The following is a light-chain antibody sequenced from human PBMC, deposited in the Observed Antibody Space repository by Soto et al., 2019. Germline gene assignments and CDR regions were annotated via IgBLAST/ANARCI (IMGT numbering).Light chain of an antibody. V-gene: IGLV1-40*01. CDR1: SSNIGAGYD. Sequence: QSVLTQPPSVSGAPGQRVTISCTGSSSNIGAGYDVHWYQQLPGTAPKLLIYGNSNRPSGVPDRFSGSKSGTSASLAITGLQAEDEADYYCQSYDSSRGVFGTGTNLTVL. CDR3: QSYDSSRGV. J-gene: IGLJ1*01. CDR2: GNS.